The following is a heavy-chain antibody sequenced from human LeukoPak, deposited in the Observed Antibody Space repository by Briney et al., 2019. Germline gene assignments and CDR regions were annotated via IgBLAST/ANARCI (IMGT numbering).Heavy chain of an antibody. V-gene: IGHV3-30*04. CDR3: ARGYSSGLHFDY. Sequence: PGKSLRLSCAASGFTFSSYAMHWVRQAPGKGLEWVAVMSYDGSNKYYADSVKGRFTISRDNAKNTLYLQMNSLRAEDTAVYYCARGYSSGLHFDYWGQGTLVTVSS. J-gene: IGHJ4*02. D-gene: IGHD6-19*01. CDR1: GFTFSSYA. CDR2: MSYDGSNK.